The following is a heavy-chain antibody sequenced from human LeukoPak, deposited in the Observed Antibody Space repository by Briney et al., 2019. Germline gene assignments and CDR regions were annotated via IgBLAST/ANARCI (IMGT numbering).Heavy chain of an antibody. V-gene: IGHV3-23*01. J-gene: IGHJ4*02. Sequence: PGGSLRLSCAASGFTFNSYAMSWVRQAPAKGLEWVSAISGSGGNTYYADSVKGRFTISRDNSKNTLYLQMNSLRAEDTAVYYCAKAPTGYCSGGSCYHFDYWGQGTQVTVSS. D-gene: IGHD2-15*01. CDR1: GFTFNSYA. CDR3: AKAPTGYCSGGSCYHFDY. CDR2: ISGSGGNT.